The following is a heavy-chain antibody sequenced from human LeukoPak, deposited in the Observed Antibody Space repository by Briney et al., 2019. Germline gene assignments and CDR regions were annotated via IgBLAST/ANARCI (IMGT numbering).Heavy chain of an antibody. D-gene: IGHD3-22*01. CDR3: VKALYDSGGYYYAY. V-gene: IGHV3-64D*06. CDR2: ITFDGGST. CDR1: GFTFSSYP. Sequence: GGSLRLSCSGSGFTFSSYPMHWVRQAPGKGLEYVSAITFDGGSTYYRDSVKGRFTISRDNSKNTLYLQMSSLRVEDTAVYYCVKALYDSGGYYYAYWGQGTQVTDSS. J-gene: IGHJ4*02.